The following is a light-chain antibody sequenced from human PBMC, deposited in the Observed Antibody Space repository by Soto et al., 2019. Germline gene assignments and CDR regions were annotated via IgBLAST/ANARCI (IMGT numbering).Light chain of an antibody. CDR1: QDISNY. CDR2: DAS. CDR3: QQFDNLPLS. Sequence: DIQMTQSPSSLSASVGDRVTITCQASQDISNYLNWYQQKPGKAPKILIYDASVLEAGVPSRFSGDGSGTHFNLTISSLQAEDVATYYCQQFDNLPLSFGGGTKVEIK. V-gene: IGKV1-33*01. J-gene: IGKJ4*01.